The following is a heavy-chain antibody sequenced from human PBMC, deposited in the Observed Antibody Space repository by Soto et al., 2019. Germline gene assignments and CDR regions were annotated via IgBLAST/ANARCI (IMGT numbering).Heavy chain of an antibody. J-gene: IGHJ6*02. V-gene: IGHV1-3*01. CDR3: ARDRYNWNYEGYYYGMDV. Sequence: AVEVNCKESGYSLTSCGGRWVRQGKGQRPEWMGRINAGNGDTEHPQKFHGRVTITRDTSANTAYMELSRLSSEDTAVYYCARDRYNWNYEGYYYGMDVWGQGTTVTVS. CDR2: INAGNGDT. CDR1: GYSLTSCG. D-gene: IGHD1-7*01.